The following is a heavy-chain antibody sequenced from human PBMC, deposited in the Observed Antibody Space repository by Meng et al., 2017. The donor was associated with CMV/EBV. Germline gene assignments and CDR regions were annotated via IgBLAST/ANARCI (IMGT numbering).Heavy chain of an antibody. Sequence: GGSLRLSCAASGFTFSSYAMSWVRQAPGKGLEWVSAISGSGGSTYYADSVKGRFTISRDNSKNTLYLQMNSLRAEDTAAYYCAKRIVPAAILSVYYYYGMDVWGQGTTVTVSS. CDR2: ISGSGGST. D-gene: IGHD2-2*02. CDR3: AKRIVPAAILSVYYYYGMDV. V-gene: IGHV3-23*01. J-gene: IGHJ6*02. CDR1: GFTFSSYA.